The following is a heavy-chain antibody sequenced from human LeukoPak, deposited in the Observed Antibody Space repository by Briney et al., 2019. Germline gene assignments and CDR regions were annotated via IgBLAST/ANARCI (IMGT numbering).Heavy chain of an antibody. CDR2: ISSSSSGSSSTI. CDR1: GFDFSTHS. J-gene: IGHJ6*02. CDR3: AKDREQWLSRGMDV. Sequence: GGSLRLSCAVSGFDFSTHSMNWVRQAPGKGLEWVSYISSSSSGSSSTIYYADSVKGRFTISRDNAKNTLYLQMNSLRAEDTAVYYCAKDREQWLSRGMDVWGQGTTVTVSS. V-gene: IGHV3-48*01. D-gene: IGHD6-19*01.